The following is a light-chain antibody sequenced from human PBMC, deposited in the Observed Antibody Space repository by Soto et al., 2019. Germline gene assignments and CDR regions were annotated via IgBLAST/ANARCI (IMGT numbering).Light chain of an antibody. CDR1: QSVSSN. J-gene: IGKJ1*01. CDR3: QQYNNWPRT. Sequence: EIFMTQSRLILSVSPVEIATLSCRASQSVSSNLAWYQQKPGQAPRLLIYGASTRATGIPARFSGSGSGTEFTLTISSLQSEDFAVYYCQQYNNWPRTFGQGTKVDIK. V-gene: IGKV3-15*01. CDR2: GAS.